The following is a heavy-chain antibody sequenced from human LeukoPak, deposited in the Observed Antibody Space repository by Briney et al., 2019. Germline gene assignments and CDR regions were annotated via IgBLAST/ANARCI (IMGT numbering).Heavy chain of an antibody. J-gene: IGHJ4*02. V-gene: IGHV3-23*01. CDR1: GFTFNSHA. CDR2: ISGSGGTT. Sequence: GGSLRLSCAASGFTFNSHAMSWVRQAPGKGLEWVSGISGSGGTTDYADSVKGRFTISRDTSKNTLYLQMSILRAEDTAVYYCARSDGHGIWCYVLDSWGQGTLVTVSS. D-gene: IGHD4/OR15-4a*01. CDR3: ARSDGHGIWCYVLDS.